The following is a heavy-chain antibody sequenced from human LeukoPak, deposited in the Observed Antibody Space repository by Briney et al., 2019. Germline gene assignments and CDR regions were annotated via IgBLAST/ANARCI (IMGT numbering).Heavy chain of an antibody. V-gene: IGHV4-39*07. D-gene: IGHD3-22*01. Sequence: SETLSLTCTVSGGSISSSSYYWGWIRQPPGKGLEWIGNIYYSGSTYYNPSLKSRVTISVDTSKNQFSLKLSSVTAADAAVYYCARVESGYYDSFDIWGQGTMVIVSS. CDR1: GGSISSSSYY. CDR2: IYYSGST. CDR3: ARVESGYYDSFDI. J-gene: IGHJ3*02.